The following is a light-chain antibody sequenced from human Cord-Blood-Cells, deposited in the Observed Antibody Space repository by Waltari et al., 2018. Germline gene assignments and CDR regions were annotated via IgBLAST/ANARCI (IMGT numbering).Light chain of an antibody. CDR2: DVS. J-gene: IGLJ2*01. CDR1: STVVGGYTK. CDR3: CSYAGSVV. V-gene: IGLV2-11*01. Sequence: QPPLPHPPPCSGPPGQPSPSPSPGTSTVVGGYTKVSWYQQHPGKAPKLMIYDVSKRPSGVPDRFSGSKSGNTASLTISGLQAEDEADYYCCSYAGSVVFGGGTKLTVL.